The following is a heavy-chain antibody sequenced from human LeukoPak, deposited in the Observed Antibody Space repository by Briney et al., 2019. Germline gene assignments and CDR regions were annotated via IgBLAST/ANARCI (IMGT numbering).Heavy chain of an antibody. CDR1: GFTVSSNY. CDR2: IYSGGST. CDR3: ARDHSSDRAFDI. Sequence: GGSLRLSCAASGFTVSSNYMSWVRQAPGKGVEWVSVIYSGGSTYYADSVKGGFTISRDNSKNTLYLQMNSLRAEDTAVYYCARDHSSDRAFDIWGQGTMVTVSS. J-gene: IGHJ3*02. V-gene: IGHV3-53*01. D-gene: IGHD3-22*01.